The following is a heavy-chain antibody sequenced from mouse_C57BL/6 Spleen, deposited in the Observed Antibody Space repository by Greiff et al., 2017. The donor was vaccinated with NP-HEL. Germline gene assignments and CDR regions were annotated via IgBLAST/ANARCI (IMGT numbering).Heavy chain of an antibody. CDR3: TTGGLGD. D-gene: IGHD2-4*01. CDR2: IDPENGDT. V-gene: IGHV14-4*01. CDR1: GFNIKDDY. J-gene: IGHJ2*01. Sequence: VHVKQSGAELVRPGASVKLSCTASGFNIKDDYMHWVKQRPEQGLEWIGWIDPENGDTEYASKFQGKATITADTSSNTAYLQLSSLTSEDTAVYYCTTGGLGDWGQGTTLTVSS.